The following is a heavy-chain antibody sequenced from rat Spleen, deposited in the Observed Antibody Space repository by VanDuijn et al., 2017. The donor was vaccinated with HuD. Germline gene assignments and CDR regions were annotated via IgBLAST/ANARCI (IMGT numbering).Heavy chain of an antibody. CDR1: GFTYSNYV. CDR3: TRGGFGTVVTFDY. D-gene: IGHD1-1*01. CDR2: ITETGGRT. J-gene: IGHJ2*01. Sequence: EVQLVDSGGGLVQPGRSLNLSCAASGFTYSNYVMAWIRQAPGKGLEWVASITETGGRTYYLDSVRGRFTISRDNAKSTLYLQMNSLRSEDTATYYCTRGGFGTVVTFDYWGQGFMVTVSS. V-gene: IGHV5-31*01.